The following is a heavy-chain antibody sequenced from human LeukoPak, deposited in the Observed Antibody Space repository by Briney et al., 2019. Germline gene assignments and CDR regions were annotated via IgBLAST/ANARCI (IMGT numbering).Heavy chain of an antibody. CDR2: IYTSGST. J-gene: IGHJ4*02. CDR1: GGSISSYY. CDR3: ARERLAYSSSWYCVDY. V-gene: IGHV4-4*07. D-gene: IGHD6-13*01. Sequence: SETLSLTCTVSGGSISSYYWSWIRQPAGKGLEWMGRIYTSGSTNYNPSLKSRVTMSVDTSKNQFSLKLSSVTAADTAVYHCARERLAYSSSWYCVDYWGQGTLVTVSS.